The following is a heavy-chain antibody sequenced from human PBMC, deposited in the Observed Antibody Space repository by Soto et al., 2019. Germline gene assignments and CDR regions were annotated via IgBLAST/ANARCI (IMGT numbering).Heavy chain of an antibody. CDR3: ARTLTEGYCTITGCYTRPLYGMDV. D-gene: IGHD2-2*02. CDR2: INPNSGGT. CDR1: GYTFSGYY. Sequence: QEQLVQSGAEVKKPGASVKVSCKASGYTFSGYYIHWLRQAPGQGLEWMGWINPNSGGTNYAQKFQDRVQVTRDTPNRTAYMELSKLTSNDTAVYYCARTLTEGYCTITGCYTRPLYGMDVWGQGTTVTVAS. J-gene: IGHJ6*02. V-gene: IGHV1-2*02.